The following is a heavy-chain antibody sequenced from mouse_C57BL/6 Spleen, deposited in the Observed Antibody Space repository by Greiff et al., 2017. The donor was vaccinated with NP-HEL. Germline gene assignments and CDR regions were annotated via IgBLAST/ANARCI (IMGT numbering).Heavy chain of an antibody. J-gene: IGHJ2*01. D-gene: IGHD1-1*01. CDR1: GYTFTDYY. Sequence: EVQLQQSGPELVKPGASVKISCKASGYTFTDYYMNWVKQSHGKSLEWIGDINPNNGGTSYNQKLKGKATLTVDKSSSTAYMEIRSLTSEVSAVSYGASVSYGSSSFYFDYWGQGTTLTVSS. V-gene: IGHV1-26*01. CDR3: ASVSYGSSSFYFDY. CDR2: INPNNGGT.